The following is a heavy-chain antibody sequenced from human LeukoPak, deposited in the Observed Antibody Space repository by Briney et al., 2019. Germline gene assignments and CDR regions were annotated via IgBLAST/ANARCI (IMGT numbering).Heavy chain of an antibody. Sequence: WETLSLTCTVPRGSISSTHYYWAWIRQPPGKWLEWIGSVSDSGSTYYNPSLSSRVGISADTSNNQFSLKLTSVTAADTAVYYCARVRKGAASVLAYYFDSWGQGAPVTAS. CDR2: VSDSGST. D-gene: IGHD2-8*02. CDR3: ARVRKGAASVLAYYFDS. J-gene: IGHJ4*02. CDR1: RGSISSTHYY. V-gene: IGHV4-39*07.